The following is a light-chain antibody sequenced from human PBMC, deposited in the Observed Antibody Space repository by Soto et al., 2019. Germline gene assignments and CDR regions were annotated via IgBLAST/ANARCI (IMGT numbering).Light chain of an antibody. CDR3: QHYNSYPWT. CDR1: HSISTW. J-gene: IGKJ1*01. V-gene: IGKV1-5*03. Sequence: EIQMTQSPSTLSASVGDRVPITCRASHSISTWLAWYQQKAGKAPKLLIYKASSLESGVPSRFSGSGSGTEFTLTISSLQPDDFATYYCQHYNSYPWTFGQGTKVDIK. CDR2: KAS.